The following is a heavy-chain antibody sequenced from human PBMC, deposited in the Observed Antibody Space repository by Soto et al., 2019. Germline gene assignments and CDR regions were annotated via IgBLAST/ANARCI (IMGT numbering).Heavy chain of an antibody. D-gene: IGHD3-10*01. J-gene: IGHJ6*02. V-gene: IGHV1-69*01. CDR3: ATSSPYRFIGTPAGNHYSYAMDV. CDR2: IIPVFGTT. Sequence: QVQLVQSGAEVKKPGSSVKVSCKASGGTFSKCSISWLRQAPGQGLEWMGGIIPVFGTTYYEEKFQGRVTIIADGSTRTAYMELSSLRSADTAVYYCATSSPYRFIGTPAGNHYSYAMDVWGQGTTVTVSS. CDR1: GGTFSKCS.